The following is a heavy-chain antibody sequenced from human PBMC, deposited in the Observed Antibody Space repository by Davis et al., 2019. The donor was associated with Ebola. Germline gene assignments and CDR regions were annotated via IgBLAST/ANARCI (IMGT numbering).Heavy chain of an antibody. V-gene: IGHV3-23*01. Sequence: PSGSLRLSCAASGFIFSSYAMSWVRQAPGKGLEWVSSISVRSITYHADSVKGRFTISRDNSKNTLYLQMNSLRDEDTAVYYCAKVHPPTTVTTGWFDPWGQGTLVTVSS. CDR1: GFIFSSYA. D-gene: IGHD4-17*01. J-gene: IGHJ5*02. CDR2: ISVRSIT. CDR3: AKVHPPTTVTTGWFDP.